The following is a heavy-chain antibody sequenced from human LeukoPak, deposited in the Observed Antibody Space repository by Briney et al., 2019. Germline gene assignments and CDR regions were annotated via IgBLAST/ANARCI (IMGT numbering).Heavy chain of an antibody. Sequence: GGSLRLSCAASGFTFSSYAMSWVRQAPGKGLEWVSGISGSGGSTDYADSVQGRFTISRDNSKNTLYLQMNSLRAEDTAVYYCAKGNGYSSTWYFESWGQGTLVTVSS. CDR2: ISGSGGST. D-gene: IGHD6-13*01. CDR3: AKGNGYSSTWYFES. V-gene: IGHV3-23*01. J-gene: IGHJ4*02. CDR1: GFTFSSYA.